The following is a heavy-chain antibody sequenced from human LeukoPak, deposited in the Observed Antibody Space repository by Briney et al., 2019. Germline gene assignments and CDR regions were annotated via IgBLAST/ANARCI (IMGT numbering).Heavy chain of an antibody. V-gene: IGHV4-61*01. CDR1: GGSVSSGSYY. J-gene: IGHJ2*01. D-gene: IGHD4-17*01. Sequence: PSETLSLTCTVSGGSVSSGSYYWSWIRQPPGKGLEWIGYIYYSGSTNYNPSLKSRVTISVDTSKNQFSLKLSSVTAADTAVYYCAWSLRCLYWYFDLWGRGTLVTVSS. CDR2: IYYSGST. CDR3: AWSLRCLYWYFDL.